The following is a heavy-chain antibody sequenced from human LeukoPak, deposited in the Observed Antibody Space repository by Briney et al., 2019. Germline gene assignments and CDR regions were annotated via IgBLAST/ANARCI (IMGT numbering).Heavy chain of an antibody. D-gene: IGHD4-11*01. CDR1: GYSLTELS. V-gene: IGHV1-24*01. Sequence: ASVKVSCKVSGYSLTELSMHWVRQAPGKGLEWMGGFDPEDGDTIYAQKFQGRVTMTEDTSTDTAYMELSSLRSEDTAVYYCATTVFGMTTAISYFDYWGQGTPVTVSS. CDR2: FDPEDGDT. CDR3: ATTVFGMTTAISYFDY. J-gene: IGHJ4*02.